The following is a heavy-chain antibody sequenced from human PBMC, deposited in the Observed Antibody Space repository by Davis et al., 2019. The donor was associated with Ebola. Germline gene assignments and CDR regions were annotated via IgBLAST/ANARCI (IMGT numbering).Heavy chain of an antibody. D-gene: IGHD3-22*01. CDR2: INAGNGNT. CDR3: ARVTYYERFDP. V-gene: IGHV1/OR15-3*02. Sequence: ASVKVSCKASGYTFTGYYMHWVRQAPGQRLEWMGWINAGNGNTKYSQKFQGRVTITRDTSASTAYMELRSLRSDDTAVYYCARVTYYERFDPWGQGTLVTVSS. CDR1: GYTFTGYY. J-gene: IGHJ5*02.